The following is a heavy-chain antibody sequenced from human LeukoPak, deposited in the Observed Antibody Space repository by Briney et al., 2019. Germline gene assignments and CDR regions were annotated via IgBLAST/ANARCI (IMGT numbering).Heavy chain of an antibody. D-gene: IGHD6-13*01. V-gene: IGHV1-2*04. CDR1: GYTFTGYY. Sequence: ASVKVSCKASGYTFTGYYMHWVRQAPGQGLEWMGWINPNSGGTNYAQKFQGWVTMTRDTSISTAYMELSRLRSDDTAVYYCARDLFSLAAGTTYYYGMDVWGQGTTVTVSS. J-gene: IGHJ6*02. CDR3: ARDLFSLAAGTTYYYGMDV. CDR2: INPNSGGT.